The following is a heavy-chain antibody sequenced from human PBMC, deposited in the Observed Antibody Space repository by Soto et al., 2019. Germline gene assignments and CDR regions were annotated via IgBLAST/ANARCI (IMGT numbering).Heavy chain of an antibody. D-gene: IGHD3-3*01. CDR3: ARDRSSYVLRFLEVAYYYYGMDV. Sequence: SVKVSCKASGGTFSSYAISWVRQAPGQGLEWMGGIIPIFGTANYTQKFQGRVTITADKSTSTAYMELSSLRSEDTAVYYCARDRSSYVLRFLEVAYYYYGMDVWGQGTTVTVSS. CDR1: GGTFSSYA. J-gene: IGHJ6*02. CDR2: IIPIFGTA. V-gene: IGHV1-69*06.